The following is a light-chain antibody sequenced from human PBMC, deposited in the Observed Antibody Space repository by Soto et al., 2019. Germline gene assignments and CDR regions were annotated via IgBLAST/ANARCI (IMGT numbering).Light chain of an antibody. CDR3: SSYTTSSTYV. CDR2: DVS. CDR1: SSDVGNYNR. J-gene: IGLJ1*01. Sequence: QSALTQPPSVSGSPGQSVAISCTGTSSDVGNYNRVSWYQQPPGTAPRLMIYDVSNLPSGVPDRFSGSKSGNTASLTISGLQADDEADYYCSSYTTSSTYVFGTGTKLTVL. V-gene: IGLV2-18*02.